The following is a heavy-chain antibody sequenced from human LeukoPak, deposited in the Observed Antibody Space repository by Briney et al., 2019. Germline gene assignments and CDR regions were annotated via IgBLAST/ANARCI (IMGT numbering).Heavy chain of an antibody. V-gene: IGHV4-39*01. CDR2: VFYSGGT. J-gene: IGHJ3*02. D-gene: IGHD3-22*01. Sequence: SEILSLTCTVSGGSISNVNYYWGWIRQPPGKGLEWIGSVFYSGGTYYNPSLKSRLTVSVDTPKNQFSLKLTSVTAADTAVYYCARRGYSSGYSIAAFDIWGQGTMVSVSS. CDR3: ARRGYSSGYSIAAFDI. CDR1: GGSISNVNYY.